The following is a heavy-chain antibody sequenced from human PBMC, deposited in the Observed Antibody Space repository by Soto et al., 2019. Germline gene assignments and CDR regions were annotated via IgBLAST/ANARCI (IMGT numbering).Heavy chain of an antibody. D-gene: IGHD1-26*01. Sequence: WGSLRLSCAASGFTFSSYAMSWVRQAPGKGLEWVSAISGSGGSTYYADSVKGRFTISRDNSKNTLYLQMNSLRAEDTAVYYCTTDSGMSPYSFDDWGQGTLVTVSS. V-gene: IGHV3-23*01. J-gene: IGHJ4*02. CDR2: ISGSGGST. CDR3: TTDSGMSPYSFDD. CDR1: GFTFSSYA.